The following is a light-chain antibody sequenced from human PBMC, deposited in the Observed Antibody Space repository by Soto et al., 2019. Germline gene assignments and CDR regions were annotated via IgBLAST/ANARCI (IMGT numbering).Light chain of an antibody. V-gene: IGKV3-15*01. Sequence: EIVMTQSPATLSVSPGERATFSCRASQSVNTNLAWYQLKPGQAPRLLVYGASIRATGIPARFSGSGSGTEYSLTISSLQSEDFGVYFCQQYNDWPFTFGPGTKVDIK. CDR2: GAS. CDR1: QSVNTN. CDR3: QQYNDWPFT. J-gene: IGKJ3*01.